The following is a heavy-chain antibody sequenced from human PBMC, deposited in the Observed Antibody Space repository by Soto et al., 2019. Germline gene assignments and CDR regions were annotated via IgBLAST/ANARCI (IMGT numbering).Heavy chain of an antibody. CDR2: IYYSGST. Sequence: SETLSLTCTVSGGSVSSGSYYWSWIRQPPGKGLEWIGYIYYSGSTNYNPSLKSRVTISVDTSKNQFSLKLGSVTAADTAVYYCARGGTYYDFWSGDPIDYWGQGTLVTVSS. J-gene: IGHJ4*02. D-gene: IGHD3-3*01. V-gene: IGHV4-61*01. CDR1: GGSVSSGSYY. CDR3: ARGGTYYDFWSGDPIDY.